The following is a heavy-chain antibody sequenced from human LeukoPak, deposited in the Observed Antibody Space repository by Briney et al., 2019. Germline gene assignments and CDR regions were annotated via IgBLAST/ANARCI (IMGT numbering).Heavy chain of an antibody. Sequence: GGSLGLSCAASGFTFSSYSMNWVRQAPGKGLEWVSSISSSSSYIYYADSVKGRFTISRDNAKNSLYLQMNSLRAEDTALYYCAKAGSGNYYDSSGYYPFDYWGQGTLVTVSS. CDR3: AKAGSGNYYDSSGYYPFDY. J-gene: IGHJ4*02. V-gene: IGHV3-21*04. CDR2: ISSSSSYI. D-gene: IGHD3-22*01. CDR1: GFTFSSYS.